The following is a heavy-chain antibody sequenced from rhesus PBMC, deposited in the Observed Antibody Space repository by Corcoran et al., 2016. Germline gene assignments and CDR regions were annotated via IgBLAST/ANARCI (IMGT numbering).Heavy chain of an antibody. D-gene: IGHD6S26*01. CDR2: ITYSGST. CDR1: GGSISSGYYY. J-gene: IGHJ3*01. V-gene: IGHV4-122*02. Sequence: QVQLQESGPGLVKPSETLSLTCAVSGGSISSGYYYWSWIRQPPGKGLEWIGYITYSGSTSYTPSLKSRVTISRDTSKNQFSLKLGSVTAADTAVYYCARDQDSSGWSGAFDFWGQGLRVTVSS. CDR3: ARDQDSSGWSGAFDF.